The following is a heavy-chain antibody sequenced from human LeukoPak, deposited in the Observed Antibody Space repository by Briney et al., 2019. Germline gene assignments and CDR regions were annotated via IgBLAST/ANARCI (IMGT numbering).Heavy chain of an antibody. Sequence: TSGTLSLTCAVSGGSISSSDWWSWVRQPPGKGLEWIGEIYHSGRTNYNPSLKSRVTISVDTSKNQFSLKLSSVTAADTAVYYCVCQTTVVTPKEFDYWGQGTQVTVSS. CDR3: VCQTTVVTPKEFDY. CDR2: IYHSGRT. D-gene: IGHD4-23*01. CDR1: GGSISSSDW. J-gene: IGHJ4*02. V-gene: IGHV4-4*02.